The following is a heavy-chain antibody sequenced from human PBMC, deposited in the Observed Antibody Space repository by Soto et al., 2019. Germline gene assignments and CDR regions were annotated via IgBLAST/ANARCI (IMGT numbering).Heavy chain of an antibody. D-gene: IGHD4-4*01. Sequence: QVQLVQSGAEVRRPGSSVKVSCKASGGTFGSNAISWVRQAPGQGLEWMGGIIPIFGTTNNAQKFQGRVTITAEASTNTAYMELSSLRSEDTAIYYCAREGYTFGPGAVSGAFDIWGQGTVVTVSS. CDR3: AREGYTFGPGAVSGAFDI. CDR1: GGTFGSNA. V-gene: IGHV1-69*12. J-gene: IGHJ3*02. CDR2: IIPIFGTT.